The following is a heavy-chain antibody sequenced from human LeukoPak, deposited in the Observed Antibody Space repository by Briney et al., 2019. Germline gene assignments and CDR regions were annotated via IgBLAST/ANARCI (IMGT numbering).Heavy chain of an antibody. Sequence: GASVKVSCKASGYTFTGYYMHWVRQAPGQGLEWMGWINPNSGGTNYAQKFQGRVTMTRDTSISTAYMELSRLRSDDTAVYYCARGAETYGDDETYYYYGMDVWGQGTTVTVSS. V-gene: IGHV1-2*02. CDR3: ARGAETYGDDETYYYYGMDV. CDR2: INPNSGGT. CDR1: GYTFTGYY. D-gene: IGHD4-17*01. J-gene: IGHJ6*02.